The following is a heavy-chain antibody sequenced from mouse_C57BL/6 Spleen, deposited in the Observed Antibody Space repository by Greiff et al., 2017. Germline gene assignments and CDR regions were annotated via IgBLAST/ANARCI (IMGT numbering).Heavy chain of an antibody. V-gene: IGHV5-16*01. D-gene: IGHD1-1*01. J-gene: IGHJ3*01. CDR2: INYDGSST. CDR1: GFTFSDYY. Sequence: EVKLMESEGGLVQPGSSMKLSCTASGFTFSDYYMAWVRQVPEKGLEWVANINYDGSSTYYLDSLKSRFIISRDNAKNILYLQMSSLKSEDTATYYCALIYYYGSSSAWFAYWGQGTLVTVSA. CDR3: ALIYYYGSSSAWFAY.